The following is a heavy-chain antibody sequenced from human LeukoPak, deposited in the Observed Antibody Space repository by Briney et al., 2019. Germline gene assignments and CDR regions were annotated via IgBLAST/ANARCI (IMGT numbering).Heavy chain of an antibody. V-gene: IGHV5-51*01. CDR1: GXSFTSYW. J-gene: IGHJ4*02. CDR2: IYPGDSDT. CDR3: ARLYYGSGSYYNAFDY. Sequence: GESLKISCKGSGXSFTSYWIGWVRQMPGKGLEWMGIIYPGDSDTRYSPSYQGQVTISADKSISTAYLQWSSLKASDTAMYYCARLYYGSGSYYNAFDYWGQGTLVTVSS. D-gene: IGHD3-10*01.